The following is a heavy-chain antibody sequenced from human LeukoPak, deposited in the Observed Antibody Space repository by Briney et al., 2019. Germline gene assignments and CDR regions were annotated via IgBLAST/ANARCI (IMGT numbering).Heavy chain of an antibody. CDR2: IKQDGSEQ. J-gene: IGHJ4*02. D-gene: IGHD3-22*01. Sequence: PGGSLRLSCAASGFTFSHYWMTWVRQAPGKGLEWVANIKQDGSEQYYVDSVKGRFTIPRDNAKNSLYLQMNSLRVEDTAVYYCAKDAGSGYYRYFDYWGQGTLVTVSS. CDR1: GFTFSHYW. CDR3: AKDAGSGYYRYFDY. V-gene: IGHV3-7*01.